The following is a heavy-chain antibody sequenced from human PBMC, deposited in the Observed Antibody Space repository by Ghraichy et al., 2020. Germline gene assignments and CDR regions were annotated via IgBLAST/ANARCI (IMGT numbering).Heavy chain of an antibody. CDR3: VKPDRITIFGVAKDFNY. V-gene: IGHV3-23*01. J-gene: IGHJ4*02. CDR2: ISVSGGST. D-gene: IGHD3-3*01. CDR1: GFTFSSYV. Sequence: GGSLRLSCAASGFTFSSYVMSWVRQAPGKGLEWVSGISVSGGSTYYADSVKGRFTISRDNTKNTLYLQMNSLRAEDTAVYYCVKPDRITIFGVAKDFNYWGQGTPVTVSS.